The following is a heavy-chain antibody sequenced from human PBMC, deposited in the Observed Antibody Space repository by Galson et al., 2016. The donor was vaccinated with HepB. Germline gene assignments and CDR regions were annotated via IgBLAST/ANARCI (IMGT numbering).Heavy chain of an antibody. CDR1: GYTFTTYG. CDR2: ISTHSGTT. CDR3: VRDRDRTLDY. V-gene: IGHV1-18*04. Sequence: SVKVSCKASGYTFTTYGISWVRQAPGQGLEWMGWISTHSGTTNHAQELQGRVTMTTDRSTNTAYMELRNLKSDDTAVYYCVRDRDRTLDYWGQGTLVTVSS. D-gene: IGHD1-7*01. J-gene: IGHJ4*02.